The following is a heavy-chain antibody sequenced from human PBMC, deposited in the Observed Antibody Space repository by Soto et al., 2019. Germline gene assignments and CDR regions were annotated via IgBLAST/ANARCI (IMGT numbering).Heavy chain of an antibody. CDR1: GGTFSSYA. J-gene: IGHJ5*02. CDR2: IIPIFGTA. CDR3: AESGIAVAGNWFDP. Sequence: ASVTVSCKASGGTFSSYAISWVRQAPGQGLEWMGGIIPIFGTANYAQKFQGRVTITADESTSTAYMELSSLRSEDTAVYYCAESGIAVAGNWFDPWGQGTLVTVSS. V-gene: IGHV1-69*13. D-gene: IGHD6-19*01.